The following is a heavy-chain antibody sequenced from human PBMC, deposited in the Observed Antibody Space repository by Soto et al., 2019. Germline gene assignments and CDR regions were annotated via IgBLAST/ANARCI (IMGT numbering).Heavy chain of an antibody. J-gene: IGHJ6*02. CDR1: GFTFSSYA. CDR3: AKALQRYYYYYGMDV. Sequence: EVQLLESGGGLVQPGGSLRLSCAASGFTFSSYAMSWVRQAPGKGLEWVSAISGSGGSTYYADSVKGRFTISIDNSKNTLYLQMNSLRAEDTAVYYCAKALQRYYYYYGMDVWGQGTTVTVSS. CDR2: ISGSGGST. V-gene: IGHV3-23*01.